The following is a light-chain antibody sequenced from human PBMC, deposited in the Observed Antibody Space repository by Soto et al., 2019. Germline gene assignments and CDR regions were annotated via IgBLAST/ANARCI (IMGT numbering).Light chain of an antibody. CDR3: QQYENLPT. CDR1: QSISTW. CDR2: DAS. Sequence: DIQMTQSPSTLAASLGDRVTITCRASQSISTWSAWYQQKPGRAPKPLIYDASNLEAGVPSRLRGSGSGTDFTFTISRLQPEDIATYYCQQYENLPTCGQGTRLEIK. J-gene: IGKJ5*01. V-gene: IGKV1-33*01.